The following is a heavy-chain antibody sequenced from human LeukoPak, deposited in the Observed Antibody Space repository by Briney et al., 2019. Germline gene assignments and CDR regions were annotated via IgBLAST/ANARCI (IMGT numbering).Heavy chain of an antibody. J-gene: IGHJ4*02. V-gene: IGHV4-59*01. CDR3: ARAGWCSTTWHFDS. CDR1: GDSISLYY. Sequence: KPSETLSLTCTVSGDSISLYYWSWIRQPPGKGLEWIGYIYYTGSTKSNPSLKSRVTISVDTSKKQFSLNLSSVTAADTAVYYCARAGWCSTTWHFDSWGQGILVTVSS. D-gene: IGHD2-8*01. CDR2: IYYTGST.